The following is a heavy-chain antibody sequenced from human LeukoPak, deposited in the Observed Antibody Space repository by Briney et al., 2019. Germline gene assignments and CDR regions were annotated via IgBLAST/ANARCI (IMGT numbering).Heavy chain of an antibody. CDR1: GFTFSSYR. D-gene: IGHD6-6*01. CDR3: ARDGVYSSSPGSDY. V-gene: IGHV3-21*01. CDR2: ISSSSSYI. J-gene: IGHJ4*02. Sequence: GGSLRLSCAASGFTFSSYRMNWVRQAPGKGLEWVSAISSSSSYIYYADSVKGRFTISRDNAKNSLYLQMNSLRAEDTAVYYCARDGVYSSSPGSDYWGQGTLVTVSS.